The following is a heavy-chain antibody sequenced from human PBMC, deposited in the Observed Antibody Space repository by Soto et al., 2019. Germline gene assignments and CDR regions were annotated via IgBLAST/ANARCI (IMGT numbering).Heavy chain of an antibody. CDR1: GDSITSYN. CDR3: ARSPIEAVVKGDFDY. Sequence: PSETLSLTCTVSGDSITSYNWNWLRQPPGKALEWIGYVYSSGSTNYNPSLKSRITISVDTSKNQFSLRLSSVTAADTAVYYCARSPIEAVVKGDFDYWGQGTLVTVSS. D-gene: IGHD6-13*01. J-gene: IGHJ4*02. CDR2: VYSSGST. V-gene: IGHV4-59*01.